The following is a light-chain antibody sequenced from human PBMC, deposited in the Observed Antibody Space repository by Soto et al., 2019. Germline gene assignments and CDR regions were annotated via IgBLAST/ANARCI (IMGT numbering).Light chain of an antibody. Sequence: DLPMTQSPSSLSASVGDRVTITCQASQDISNHLNWFQQKPGKAPKLLIYDASNLEAGVPSRFSGSGSGTDFSFTISSLQPEDIATYYCQQYDNLPPYTFGQGTNLEIK. CDR3: QQYDNLPPYT. J-gene: IGKJ2*01. V-gene: IGKV1-33*01. CDR2: DAS. CDR1: QDISNH.